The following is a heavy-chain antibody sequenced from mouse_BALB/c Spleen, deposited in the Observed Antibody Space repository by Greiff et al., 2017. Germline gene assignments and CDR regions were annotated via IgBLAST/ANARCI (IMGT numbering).Heavy chain of an antibody. Sequence: VKVVESGPGLVAPSQSLSITCTVSGFSLTGYGVNWVRQPPGKGLEWLGMIWGDGSTDYNSALKSRLSISKDNSKSQVFLKMNSLQTDDTARYYCARAAGNLYYYAMDYWGQGTSVTVSS. CDR2: IWGDGST. V-gene: IGHV2-6-7*01. CDR3: ARAAGNLYYYAMDY. J-gene: IGHJ4*01. D-gene: IGHD2-1*01. CDR1: GFSLTGYG.